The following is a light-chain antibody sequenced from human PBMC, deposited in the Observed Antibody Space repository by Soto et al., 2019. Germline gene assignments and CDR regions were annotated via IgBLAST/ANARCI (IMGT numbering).Light chain of an antibody. CDR1: QSISYY. Sequence: DIQIAQSPSSLSASVGDRVTITCRSSQSISYYLNWYQQKQGRAPRLLIYSTSTLQSGVPSKFSGSASGTDFTLTISSLQPEDFATYYCQQSHSTPWTFGQGTKVDIK. J-gene: IGKJ1*01. CDR3: QQSHSTPWT. CDR2: STS. V-gene: IGKV1-39*01.